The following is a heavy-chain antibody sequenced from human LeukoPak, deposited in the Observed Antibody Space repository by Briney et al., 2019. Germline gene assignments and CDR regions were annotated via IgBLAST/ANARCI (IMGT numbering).Heavy chain of an antibody. CDR2: IIPILGIA. J-gene: IGHJ4*02. Sequence: ASVKVSCKASGGTFISYAISWVRQAPGQGLEWMGRIIPILGIANYAQKFQGRVTITADKSTSTAYMELSSLRSEDTAVYYCAYDFWSGYGAYWGQGTLVTVSS. CDR1: GGTFISYA. CDR3: AYDFWSGYGAY. V-gene: IGHV1-69*04. D-gene: IGHD3-3*01.